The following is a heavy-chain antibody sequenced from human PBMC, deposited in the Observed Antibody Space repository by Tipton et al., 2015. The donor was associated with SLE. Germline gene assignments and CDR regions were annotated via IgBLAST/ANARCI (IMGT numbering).Heavy chain of an antibody. CDR2: IYYSGTT. CDR3: ARSTDQNWFDP. CDR1: GGSISHFY. V-gene: IGHV4-59*01. Sequence: TLSLTCSVSGGSISHFYWSWIRQPPGKGLEWIAYIYYSGTTNYNPSLKSRVSISVDTSKNHFSLNLYSVTAADTAAYYCARSTDQNWFDPWGQGTLVTVSS. J-gene: IGHJ5*02. D-gene: IGHD2-2*01.